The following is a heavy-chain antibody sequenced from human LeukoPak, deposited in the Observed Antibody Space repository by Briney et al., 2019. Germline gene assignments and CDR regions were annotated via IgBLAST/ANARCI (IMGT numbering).Heavy chain of an antibody. CDR3: ARAKVPYGDYYGFDP. D-gene: IGHD4-17*01. Sequence: PGGSLRLSCAASGFTFSSYGMHWVRQAPGKGLEWVAVISYDGSNKYYADSVKGRFTISRDNSKNTLYLQMNSLRAEDTAVYYCARAKVPYGDYYGFDPWGQGTLVTVSS. J-gene: IGHJ5*02. CDR1: GFTFSSYG. CDR2: ISYDGSNK. V-gene: IGHV3-30*03.